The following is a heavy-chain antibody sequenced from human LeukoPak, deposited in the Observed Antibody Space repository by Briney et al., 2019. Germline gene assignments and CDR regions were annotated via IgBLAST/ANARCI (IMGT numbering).Heavy chain of an antibody. J-gene: IGHJ6*02. D-gene: IGHD3-3*01. CDR3: ARVPQYYDFWSGYLKSGYYYYYYGMDV. V-gene: IGHV1-8*01. CDR2: MNPNSGNT. Sequence: APVKVSCKASGYTFTSYDINWVRQATGQGLEWMGWMNPNSGNTGYAQKFQGRVTMTRNTSISTAYMELSSLRSEDTAVYYCARVPQYYDFWSGYLKSGYYYYYYGMDVWGQGATVTVSS. CDR1: GYTFTSYD.